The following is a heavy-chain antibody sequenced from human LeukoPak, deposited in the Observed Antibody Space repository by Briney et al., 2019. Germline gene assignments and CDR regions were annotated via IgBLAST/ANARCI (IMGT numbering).Heavy chain of an antibody. J-gene: IGHJ4*02. CDR3: MRQDVGQLDSDY. CDR1: GFIFSDSG. V-gene: IGHV3-73*01. D-gene: IGHD6-13*01. Sequence: GGSLRLSCVASGFIFSDSGMHWVRQVSGKGLEWVGRIRNKANNYTTTYSASVKGRFTIFRDDSKSTAYLQMNSLKTDDTAVYYCMRQDVGQLDSDYWGQGTLVTVSS. CDR2: IRNKANNYTT.